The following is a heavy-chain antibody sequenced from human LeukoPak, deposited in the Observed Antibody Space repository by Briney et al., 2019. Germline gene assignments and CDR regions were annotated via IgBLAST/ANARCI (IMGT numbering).Heavy chain of an antibody. CDR2: INPNSGGT. V-gene: IGHV1-2*02. D-gene: IGHD3-16*01. J-gene: IGHJ5*02. CDR1: GYTFTGYY. CDR3: ARAWGEPVMYNWFDP. Sequence: ASVKVSCKASGYTFTGYYMHWVRQAPGQGLEWMGWINPNSGGTNYAQKFQGRVTMTRDTSISTAYMELSRLRSDDTAVYCCARAWGEPVMYNWFDPWGQGTLVTVSS.